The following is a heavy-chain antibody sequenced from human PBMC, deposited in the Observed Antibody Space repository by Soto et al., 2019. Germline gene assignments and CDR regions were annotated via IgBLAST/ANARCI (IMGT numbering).Heavy chain of an antibody. CDR1: GYTFTSYY. CDR2: INPSGGST. J-gene: IGHJ5*02. Sequence: ASVKVSCKATGYTFTSYYMHWVRQAPGQGPEWMGIINPSGGSTRYAEKFQGRVTMTRDTSTSTVYMELSSLRSEDTALYYCARDLGRYDFWSGYYKWFDPWGQGTLVTVSS. CDR3: ARDLGRYDFWSGYYKWFDP. V-gene: IGHV1-46*01. D-gene: IGHD3-3*01.